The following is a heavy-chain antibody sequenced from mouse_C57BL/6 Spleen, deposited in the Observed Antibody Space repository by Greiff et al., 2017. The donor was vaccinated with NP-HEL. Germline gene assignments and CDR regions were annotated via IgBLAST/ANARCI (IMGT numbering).Heavy chain of an antibody. CDR1: GYTFTDYY. J-gene: IGHJ1*03. CDR2: INPNNGGT. Sequence: EVKLQQSGPELVKPGASVKISCKASGYTFTDYYMNWVKQSHGKSLEWIGDINPNNGGTSYNQKFKGKATLTVDKSSSTAYMELRSLTSEDSAVYYCARGIYGNYFDVWGTGTTVTVSS. D-gene: IGHD2-1*01. V-gene: IGHV1-26*01. CDR3: ARGIYGNYFDV.